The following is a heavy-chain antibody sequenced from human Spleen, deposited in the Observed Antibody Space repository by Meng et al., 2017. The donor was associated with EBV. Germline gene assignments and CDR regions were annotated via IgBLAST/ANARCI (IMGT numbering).Heavy chain of an antibody. J-gene: IGHJ4*02. D-gene: IGHD5-18*01. V-gene: IGHV6-1*01. CDR3: AREGVTGFGSGDFDY. Sequence: QVHLQQSGPGLVKPSQTLSLPCAISGESVSSNRAAWNWIRQSPSRGLEWLGRTYYRSKWYSDYALSVKSRVTITPDTPKNQFSLQLRSMTPDDTAVYYCAREGVTGFGSGDFDYWGQGILVTVSS. CDR2: TYYRSKWYS. CDR1: GESVSSNRAA.